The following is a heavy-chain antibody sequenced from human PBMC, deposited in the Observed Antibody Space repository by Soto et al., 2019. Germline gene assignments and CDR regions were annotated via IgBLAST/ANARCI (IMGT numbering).Heavy chain of an antibody. CDR3: AREGWPLLQTGMDV. Sequence: EVQLVESGGGLKQPGGSLRLSCAASGFTFRSYSMNWVRQAPGKGLEWVSYISSSNRTINYADSVKGRFIISRDNAKNSLYLQMHSLRDEDTAMYYCAREGWPLLQTGMDVWGQGTTVTVSS. D-gene: IGHD2-15*01. CDR1: GFTFRSYS. CDR2: ISSSNRTI. J-gene: IGHJ6*02. V-gene: IGHV3-48*02.